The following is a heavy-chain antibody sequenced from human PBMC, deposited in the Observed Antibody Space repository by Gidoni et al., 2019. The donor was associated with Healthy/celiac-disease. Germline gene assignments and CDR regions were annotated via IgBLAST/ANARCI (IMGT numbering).Heavy chain of an antibody. CDR2: IYHSGST. V-gene: IGHV4-38-2*02. CDR1: GYSISSGYY. Sequence: QVQLQESGPGLVKPSETLSLTCTVSGYSISSGYYWGWIRQPPGKGLEWIGSIYHSGSTYYNPSLKSRVTISVDTSKNQFSLKLSSVTAADTAVYYCARGGHSSSWYYFDYWGQGTLVTVSS. CDR3: ARGGHSSSWYYFDY. J-gene: IGHJ4*02. D-gene: IGHD6-13*01.